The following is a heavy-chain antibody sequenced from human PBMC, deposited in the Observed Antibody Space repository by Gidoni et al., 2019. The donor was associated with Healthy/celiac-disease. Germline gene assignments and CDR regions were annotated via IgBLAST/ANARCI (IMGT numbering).Heavy chain of an antibody. J-gene: IGHJ4*02. D-gene: IGHD6-13*01. CDR3: VAEYSTYAPFEY. CDR2: ISSSSSTI. Sequence: EVQLVESGGGLVQPGGSLRLSCEASVFTFSSYSMNWVRQAPGKGLEWVSYISSSSSTIYYADSVKGRFTISRDNAKNSLYLRMNSLRVEDTAMYHCVAEYSTYAPFEYWGQGTLVTVSS. CDR1: VFTFSSYS. V-gene: IGHV3-48*01.